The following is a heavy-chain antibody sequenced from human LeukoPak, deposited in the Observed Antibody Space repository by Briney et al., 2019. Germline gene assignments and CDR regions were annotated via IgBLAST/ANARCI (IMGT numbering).Heavy chain of an antibody. V-gene: IGHV3-48*03. CDR3: ARDGEWELLFDY. CDR1: GFTFSSYE. J-gene: IGHJ4*02. Sequence: VGSLRLSCAASGFTFSSYEMNWVRQAPGKGLEWVSYISSSGSTIYYADSVKGRFTISRDNAKNSLYLQMNSLRAEDTAVYYCARDGEWELLFDYWGQGTLVTVSS. CDR2: ISSSGSTI. D-gene: IGHD1-26*01.